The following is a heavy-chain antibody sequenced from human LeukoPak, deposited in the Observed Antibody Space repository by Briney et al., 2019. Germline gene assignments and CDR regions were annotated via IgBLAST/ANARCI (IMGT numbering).Heavy chain of an antibody. D-gene: IGHD3-10*01. CDR2: IYYSGST. Sequence: SGTLSLTCAVSGGSISSYYWSWIRQPPGKGLEWIGYIYYSGSTNYNPSLKSRVTISVDTSKNQFSLKLSSVTAADTAVYYCARVGTYGSGSYLSWLDYWGQGTLVTVSS. V-gene: IGHV4-59*01. CDR1: GGSISSYY. CDR3: ARVGTYGSGSYLSWLDY. J-gene: IGHJ4*02.